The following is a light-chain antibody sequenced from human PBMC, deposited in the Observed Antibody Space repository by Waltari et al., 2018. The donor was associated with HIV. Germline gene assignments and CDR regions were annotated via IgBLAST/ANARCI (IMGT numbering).Light chain of an antibody. CDR1: SSAVGGYNY. Sequence: QSALTQPASVSGSPGQSITISCTGTSSAVGGYNYVSWYQQPPGKAPKLMIYDVSNRPSGVSNRFPGSKSGNTASLTISGLQAEDEADYYCSSYTSSNTLPYVFGTGTKVTIL. CDR3: SSYTSSNTLPYV. J-gene: IGLJ1*01. V-gene: IGLV2-14*03. CDR2: DVS.